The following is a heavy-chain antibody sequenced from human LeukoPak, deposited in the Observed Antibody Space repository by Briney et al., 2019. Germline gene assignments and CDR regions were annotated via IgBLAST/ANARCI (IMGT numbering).Heavy chain of an antibody. CDR3: ARAKSIAARPWYYYYMDV. CDR1: GGSISSYY. Sequence: SETLSLTCTVSGGSISSYYWSWIRQPPGKGLKWIGYIYYSGSTNYNPSLKSRVTISVDTSKNQFSLKLSSVTAADTAVYYCARAKSIAARPWYYYYMDVWGKGTTVTVSS. J-gene: IGHJ6*03. V-gene: IGHV4-59*01. D-gene: IGHD6-6*01. CDR2: IYYSGST.